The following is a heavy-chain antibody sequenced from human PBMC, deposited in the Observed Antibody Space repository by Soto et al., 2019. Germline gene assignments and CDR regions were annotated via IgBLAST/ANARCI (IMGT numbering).Heavy chain of an antibody. Sequence: GGSLRLSCAASGFTFNNYAMGWVRQAPGKGLEWVSAITDSGSDTYYLDSVKGRFTISRDNSKNTLFLQVNSLRAEDTAIYYCAKLGSSAWSPHYYFDDWGQGTMVTVSS. D-gene: IGHD1-26*01. CDR2: ITDSGSDT. V-gene: IGHV3-23*01. CDR3: AKLGSSAWSPHYYFDD. CDR1: GFTFNNYA. J-gene: IGHJ4*02.